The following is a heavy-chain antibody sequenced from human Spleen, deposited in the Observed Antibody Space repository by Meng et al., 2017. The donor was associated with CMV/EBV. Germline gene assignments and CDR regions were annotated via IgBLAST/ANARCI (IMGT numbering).Heavy chain of an antibody. D-gene: IGHD1-7*01. CDR2: INPNSGGT. Sequence: ASVKVSCKASGYTFTGYYMHWVRQAPGQGLEWMGWINPNSGGTNYAQKFQARVTMTRDTSISTAYMELNSLRSEDTAVYYCTREGGGITGTTGPDYWGQGTLVTVSS. CDR3: TREGGGITGTTGPDY. J-gene: IGHJ4*02. V-gene: IGHV1-2*02. CDR1: GYTFTGYY.